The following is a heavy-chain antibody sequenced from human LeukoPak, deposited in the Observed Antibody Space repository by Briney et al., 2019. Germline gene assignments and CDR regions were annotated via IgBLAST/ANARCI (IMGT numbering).Heavy chain of an antibody. J-gene: IGHJ6*02. CDR3: ARVYRNYYYYGMDV. D-gene: IGHD5-12*01. V-gene: IGHV3-33*01. CDR1: GFTFSSYG. Sequence: GGSLRLSCAASGFTFSSYGMHWVRQAPGKGLEWVAVIWYDGNNKYYADSVKGRFTISRDNSKNTLDLQMNSLRAEDTAVYYCARVYRNYYYYGMDVWGQGTTVTVSS. CDR2: IWYDGNNK.